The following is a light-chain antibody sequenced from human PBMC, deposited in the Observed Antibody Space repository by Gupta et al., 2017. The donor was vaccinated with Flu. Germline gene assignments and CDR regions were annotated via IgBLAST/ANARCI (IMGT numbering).Light chain of an antibody. J-gene: IGLJ2*01. CDR2: RNN. CDR3: EALEDSRSVPVE. CDR1: ESSIGSND. Sequence: VTSTCSGSESSIGSNDVYWYHHLPGAAPKLLLYRNNERLSGGPDRISGSKSGTSAALAISGLQADEEADYYSEALEDSRSVPVEFGGGTNLTVL. V-gene: IGLV1-47*01.